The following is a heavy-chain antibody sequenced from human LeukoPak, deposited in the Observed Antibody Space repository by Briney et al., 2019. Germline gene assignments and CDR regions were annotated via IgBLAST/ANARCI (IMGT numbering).Heavy chain of an antibody. V-gene: IGHV4-30-2*03. Sequence: PSQTLSLTCTVSGGSISSGSYCWSWIRQPAGKGLEWIGSIYYSGTTHYSPSLESRVTISVDTSKNQFSLKLTSVTAADTAVYYCARNIKDYCSGGTCHSYFDYWGQGTLVTVSS. J-gene: IGHJ4*02. CDR1: GGSISSGSYC. CDR2: IYYSGTT. D-gene: IGHD2-15*01. CDR3: ARNIKDYCSGGTCHSYFDY.